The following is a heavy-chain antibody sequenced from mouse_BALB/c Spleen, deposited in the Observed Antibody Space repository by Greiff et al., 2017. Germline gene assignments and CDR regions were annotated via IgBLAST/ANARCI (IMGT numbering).Heavy chain of an antibody. CDR3: TRRYDYYAMDY. V-gene: IGHV1S81*02. J-gene: IGHJ4*01. Sequence: QVQLKQSGAELVKPGASVKLSCTASGFNIKDTYMHWVKQRPGQGLEWIGGINPSNGGTNFNEKFKSKATLTVDKSSSTAYMQLSSLTSEDSAVYYCTRRYDYYAMDYWGQGTSVTVSS. CDR1: GFNIKDTY. CDR2: INPSNGGT.